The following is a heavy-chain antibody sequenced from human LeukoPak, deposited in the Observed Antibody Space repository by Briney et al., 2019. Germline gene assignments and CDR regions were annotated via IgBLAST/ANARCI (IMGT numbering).Heavy chain of an antibody. Sequence: GGSLRLSCAASGFTFSSYEMNWVRQAPGKGLEWVSSISSSGSDIHYADSVKGRFTISRDNAKNSLYLQMNSLRAEDTAVYYCAELGITMIGGVWGKGTTVTISS. V-gene: IGHV3-48*03. CDR2: ISSSGSDI. J-gene: IGHJ6*04. CDR3: AELGITMIGGV. D-gene: IGHD3-10*02. CDR1: GFTFSSYE.